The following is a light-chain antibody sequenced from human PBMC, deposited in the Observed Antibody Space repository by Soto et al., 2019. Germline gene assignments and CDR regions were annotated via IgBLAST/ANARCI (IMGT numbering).Light chain of an antibody. CDR3: QQYGTSPRT. CDR1: QSVSSSY. J-gene: IGKJ1*01. Sequence: DIVLTQSPGTLSLPPGERATLSCRASQSVSSSYLAWYQQKPGQAPRLLIYDASRRATGIPDRFSGSGSGTDFTLTISRLQPEDVAVYYCQQYGTSPRTFGQGTKVDIK. V-gene: IGKV3-20*01. CDR2: DAS.